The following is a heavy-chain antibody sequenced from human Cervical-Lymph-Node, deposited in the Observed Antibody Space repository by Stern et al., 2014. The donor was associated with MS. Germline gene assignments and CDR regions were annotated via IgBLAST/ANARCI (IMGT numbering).Heavy chain of an antibody. Sequence: QDQLVQSGTEVKKPGASVKVSCKASGYTFTSFDIQWIRQAPGQGLEWMGWINPKTGNTGYAHRFQGRVTMTRDTSIRTAYMELRGLRSDDTAVYYCASWAWGSWGQGTLVSVSS. CDR1: GYTFTSFD. D-gene: IGHD3-16*01. CDR2: INPKTGNT. CDR3: ASWAWGS. J-gene: IGHJ5*02. V-gene: IGHV1-8*01.